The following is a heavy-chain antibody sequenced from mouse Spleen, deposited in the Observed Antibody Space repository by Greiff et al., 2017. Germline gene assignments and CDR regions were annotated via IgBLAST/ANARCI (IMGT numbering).Heavy chain of an antibody. V-gene: IGHV5-9-1*01. D-gene: IGHD1-2*01. CDR2: ISSGGSYT. CDR3: ERHDPHYYGGWYFDD. CDR1: GFTFSSYA. J-gene: IGHJ1*01. Sequence: DVMLVESGGGLVKPGGSLKLSCAASGFTFSSYAMSWVRQTPEKRLEWVATISSGGSYTYYPDSVKGRFTISRDNAKNTLYLQMSSLRSEDTAMYYCERHDPHYYGGWYFDDWGAGTTVTVSS.